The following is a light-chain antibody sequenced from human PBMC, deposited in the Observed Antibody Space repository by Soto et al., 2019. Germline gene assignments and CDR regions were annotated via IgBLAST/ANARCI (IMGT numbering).Light chain of an antibody. CDR3: SSYAGRNNFGV. CDR1: SSDVGGYNY. V-gene: IGLV2-8*01. Sequence: QSALTQPPSASGSPGQSVTISCTGTSSDVGGYNYVSWYQQHPGKAPKLMIYEVNKRPSGVPDRFSGSKSGNTASLTVAGLQADDEADYYCSSYAGRNNFGVFGGGTKLTVL. J-gene: IGLJ3*02. CDR2: EVN.